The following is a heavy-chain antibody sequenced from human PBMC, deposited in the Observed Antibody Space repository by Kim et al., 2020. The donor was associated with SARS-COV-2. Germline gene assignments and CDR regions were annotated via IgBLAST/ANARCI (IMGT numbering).Heavy chain of an antibody. V-gene: IGHV3-9*01. CDR3: AKDIHYYGSGSWPSGFDP. D-gene: IGHD3-10*01. J-gene: IGHJ5*02. CDR2: ISWNSGSI. CDR1: GFTFDDYA. Sequence: GGSLRLSCAASGFTFDDYAMHWVRQAPGKGLEWVSGISWNSGSIGYADSVKGRFTISRDNAKNSLYLQMNSLRAEDTALYYCAKDIHYYGSGSWPSGFDP.